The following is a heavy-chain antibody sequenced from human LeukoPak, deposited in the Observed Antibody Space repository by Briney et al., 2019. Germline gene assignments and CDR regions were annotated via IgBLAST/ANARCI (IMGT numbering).Heavy chain of an antibody. CDR1: GYTFTSYG. D-gene: IGHD2-15*01. J-gene: IGHJ4*02. Sequence: ASVKVSCKASGYTFTSYGISWVRQAPGQGLEWMGWISAYNGNTNYAQKLQGRVTMTTDTSTSTAYMELRSLRSDDTAVYYCARAPGYCSGGSCYGREVDYWGQGTLVTVSS. CDR2: ISAYNGNT. V-gene: IGHV1-18*01. CDR3: ARAPGYCSGGSCYGREVDY.